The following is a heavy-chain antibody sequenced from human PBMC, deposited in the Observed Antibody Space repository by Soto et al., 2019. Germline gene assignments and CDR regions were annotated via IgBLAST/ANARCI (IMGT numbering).Heavy chain of an antibody. CDR2: INHSGST. Sequence: SETLSLTCAVYGGSFSGYYWSWIRQPPGKGLEWIGEINHSGSTNYNPSLKSRVTISVDTSKNQFSLKLSSVTAADTAVYYCAIRGSQIYGDYEVFDEWGQGTLVTVSS. D-gene: IGHD4-17*01. V-gene: IGHV4-34*01. J-gene: IGHJ4*02. CDR3: AIRGSQIYGDYEVFDE. CDR1: GGSFSGYY.